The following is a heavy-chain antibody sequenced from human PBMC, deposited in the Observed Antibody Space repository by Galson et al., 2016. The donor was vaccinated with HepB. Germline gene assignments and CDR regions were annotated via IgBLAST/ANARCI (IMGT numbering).Heavy chain of an antibody. CDR3: ARPLVDIAVVPADIYVLRLHQGPIGLPPGTLLQEHL. Sequence: SVKVSCKASGYSFTHRYLHWVRQAPGQALEWMGWITPFNGNTNHAQKFQDRVTITRDRSMSIAYMELSSLRSEDTAMYYCARPLVDIAVVPADIYVLRLHQGPIGLPPGTLLQEHLWG. J-gene: IGHJ6*01. V-gene: IGHV1-45*02. CDR1: GYSFTHRY. CDR2: ITPFNGNT. D-gene: IGHD2-2*03.